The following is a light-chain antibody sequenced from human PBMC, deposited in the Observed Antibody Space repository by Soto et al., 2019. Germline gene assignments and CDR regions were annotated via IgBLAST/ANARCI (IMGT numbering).Light chain of an antibody. CDR2: GAS. V-gene: IGKV3-15*01. CDR3: QQYNDCQYT. J-gene: IGKJ2*01. CDR1: QSGTSN. Sequence: EIVMTQSPATLSVPPGERATISCRASQSGTSNLAWFQQKPGQAPRLLIFGASTRATAITARCSGSGSGTEFTLTISGLQSEDFVVYYCQQYNDCQYTFGQGIKLEIK.